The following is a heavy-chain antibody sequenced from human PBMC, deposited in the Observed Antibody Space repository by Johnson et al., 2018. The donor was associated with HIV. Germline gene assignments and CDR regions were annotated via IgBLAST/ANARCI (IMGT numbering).Heavy chain of an antibody. CDR1: GFTFSSYW. Sequence: VQLVESGGGLVQPGGSLRLSCAASGFTFSSYWMSWVRQAPGQGLEWVANIKHDGSAKYYVDSVKGRFTISRDNAKNSLYLQMNSLRAEDTAVYYCAREQFLESDAFDIWGQGTMVTVSS. CDR2: IKHDGSAK. CDR3: AREQFLESDAFDI. V-gene: IGHV3-7*01. J-gene: IGHJ3*02. D-gene: IGHD3-3*01.